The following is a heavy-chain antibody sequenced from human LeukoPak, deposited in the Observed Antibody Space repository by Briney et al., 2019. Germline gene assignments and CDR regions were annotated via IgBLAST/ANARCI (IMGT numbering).Heavy chain of an antibody. Sequence: GGSLRLSCAASGFTFSSYSMNWVRQAPGRGREWVSYISSSSSTIYYVDSVKGRFTISRDNDKNELYLQMNSLRAEDTAVYYCARDYYDSSGYYSGDSWGQGTLVTVSS. CDR3: ARDYYDSSGYYSGDS. CDR2: ISSSSSTI. J-gene: IGHJ5*01. D-gene: IGHD3-22*01. CDR1: GFTFSSYS. V-gene: IGHV3-48*04.